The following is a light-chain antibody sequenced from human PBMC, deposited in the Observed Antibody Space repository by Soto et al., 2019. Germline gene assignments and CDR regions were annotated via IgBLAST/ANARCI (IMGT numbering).Light chain of an antibody. J-gene: IGLJ3*02. CDR2: DVS. CDR3: CSYAGSYTWV. Sequence: QSALTQPRSVSGSPGHSVTISCTGTSSDVGGYNYVSWYQHHPGKAPKFMIYDVSKRPSGVPDRFSGSKSGNTASLTISGLQAEDEADYYCCSYAGSYTWVFGGGTKLTVL. CDR1: SSDVGGYNY. V-gene: IGLV2-11*01.